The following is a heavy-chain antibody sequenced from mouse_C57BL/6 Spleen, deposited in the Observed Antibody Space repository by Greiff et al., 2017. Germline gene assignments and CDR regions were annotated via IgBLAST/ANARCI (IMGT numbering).Heavy chain of an antibody. Sequence: EVKLVESGGGLVQPKGSLKLSCAASGFSFNTYAMNWVRQAPGKGLEWVARIRSKSNNYATYYADSVKDRFTISRDDSESMLYLQMNNLKTEDTAMYYCVRHETGRAMDYWGQGTSVTVSS. V-gene: IGHV10-1*01. J-gene: IGHJ4*01. CDR3: VRHETGRAMDY. D-gene: IGHD4-1*01. CDR1: GFSFNTYA. CDR2: IRSKSNNYAT.